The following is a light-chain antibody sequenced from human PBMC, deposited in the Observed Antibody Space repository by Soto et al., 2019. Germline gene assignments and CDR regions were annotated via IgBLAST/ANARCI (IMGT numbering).Light chain of an antibody. CDR1: LTIGDS. CDR2: GAS. V-gene: IGKV1-16*01. Sequence: DIRMTQSPSSLSASVGDRVTITCRASLTIGDSLSWFQQKVGKPPTLLIYGASALQSGVPARFSGSGSGTDFTLTIGSLQPDDFATSYCQHYNSYSEAFGQGTKVDIK. J-gene: IGKJ1*01. CDR3: QHYNSYSEA.